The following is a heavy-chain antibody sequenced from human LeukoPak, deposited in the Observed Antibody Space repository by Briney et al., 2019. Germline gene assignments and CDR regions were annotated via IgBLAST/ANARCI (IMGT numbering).Heavy chain of an antibody. J-gene: IGHJ6*03. CDR3: AKAGQLGDGYYYMDV. V-gene: IGHV3-30*02. CDR1: GFTFTRYG. Sequence: GGSLRLSCAASGFTFTRYGMHWVRQAPGKGLEWVAFIRYDGSNKYYADSVKGRFTISRDNSKNTLYLQMNSLRAEDTAVYYCAKAGQLGDGYYYMDVWGKGTTVTVSS. D-gene: IGHD1-1*01. CDR2: IRYDGSNK.